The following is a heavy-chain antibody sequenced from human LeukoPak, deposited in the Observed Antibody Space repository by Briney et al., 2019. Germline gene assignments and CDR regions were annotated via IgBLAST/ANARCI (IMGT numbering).Heavy chain of an antibody. CDR3: ASRRYYGDYVDDY. CDR2: IYSGGST. D-gene: IGHD4-17*01. CDR1: GFTVSSNY. J-gene: IGHJ4*02. Sequence: GGSLRLSCAASGFTVSSNYMSWVRQAPGKGLEWVSVIYSGGSTYYADSVKGGFTISRDNSKNTLYLQMNSLRAEDTAVYYCASRRYYGDYVDDYWGQGTLVTVSS. V-gene: IGHV3-66*01.